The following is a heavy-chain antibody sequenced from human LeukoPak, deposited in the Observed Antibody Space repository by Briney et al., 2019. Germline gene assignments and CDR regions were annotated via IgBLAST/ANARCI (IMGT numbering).Heavy chain of an antibody. J-gene: IGHJ5*02. D-gene: IGHD2-8*01. Sequence: ASLKLSCKASGYTFTSYDMNWVRQATGQGLEWISSMNPNSGSTGYAQKFQGRVTMSRNTSINTVYMELSSLRAEDTAVYYCARILVYWFDPWGQGTLVTVSS. CDR1: GYTFTSYD. CDR3: ARILVYWFDP. V-gene: IGHV1-8*01. CDR2: MNPNSGST.